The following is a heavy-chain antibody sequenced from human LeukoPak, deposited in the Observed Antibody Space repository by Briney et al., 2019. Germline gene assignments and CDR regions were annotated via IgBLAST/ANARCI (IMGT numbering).Heavy chain of an antibody. CDR1: GGAFSSYA. Sequence: ASVKVSCKASGGAFSSYAVNWVRQAPGQGLEWMGGIIPIFGSANYAQKFQGRVTITADKSTSTAYMELRSLRSEDTAVYYCARVWGRDYYYYYMDVWGKGTTVTVSS. CDR2: IIPIFGSA. V-gene: IGHV1-69*06. CDR3: ARVWGRDYYYYYMDV. J-gene: IGHJ6*03. D-gene: IGHD1-26*01.